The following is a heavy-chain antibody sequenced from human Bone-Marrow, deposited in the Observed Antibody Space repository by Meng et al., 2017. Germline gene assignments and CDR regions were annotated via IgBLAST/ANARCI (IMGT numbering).Heavy chain of an antibody. J-gene: IGHJ6*02. Sequence: VKVSCKASGYTFTSYAMHWVRQAPGQRLEWMGGIIPIFGTANYAQKFQGRVTITADKSTSTAYMELSSLRSEDTAVYYCARIVLGDDLLPAGFYYYYGMDVWGQGTTVTVSS. CDR3: ARIVLGDDLLPAGFYYYYGMDV. CDR2: IIPIFGTA. CDR1: GYTFTSYA. V-gene: IGHV1-69*13. D-gene: IGHD3-16*01.